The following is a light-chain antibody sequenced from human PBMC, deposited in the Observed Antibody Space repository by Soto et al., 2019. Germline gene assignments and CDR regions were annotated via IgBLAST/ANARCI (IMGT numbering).Light chain of an antibody. CDR1: RGISSW. CDR2: AAS. Sequence: DIQMTQSPSSVSASVGDRVTITCRASRGISSWLAWYQQKPGKAPKLLIYAASSLQSGVPSRFSGSGSGKDFTLTISSLQPEDFATYYCQQANSFLFTFGPGTKVDIK. V-gene: IGKV1-12*01. CDR3: QQANSFLFT. J-gene: IGKJ3*01.